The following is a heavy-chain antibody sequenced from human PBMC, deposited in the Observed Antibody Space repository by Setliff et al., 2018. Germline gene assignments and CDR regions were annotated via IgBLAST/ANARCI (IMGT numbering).Heavy chain of an antibody. D-gene: IGHD3-10*01. Sequence: ASVKVSCKASGYAFTGHYIHWVRQAPGQGLEWMGWINPRTGVTNYARNFQGRVTMTRDTSITTVYMDLSRLKSDDTAVYYCARGTDYHGSGSYWAKDVWGIGTTVTVSS. CDR2: INPRTGVT. V-gene: IGHV1-2*02. CDR3: ARGTDYHGSGSYWAKDV. J-gene: IGHJ6*04. CDR1: GYAFTGHY.